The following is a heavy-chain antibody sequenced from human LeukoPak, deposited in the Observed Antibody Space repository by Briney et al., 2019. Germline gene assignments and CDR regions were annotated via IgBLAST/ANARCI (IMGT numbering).Heavy chain of an antibody. CDR2: ISAYNGNT. J-gene: IGHJ4*02. CDR3: ARDRRIAAAGTLSY. Sequence: GASVKVSCKASGYTFTSYGISWVRQAPGQGLEWMGWISAYNGNTNYAQKLQGRVTMTTDTSTSTAYMELRSLRSGDTAVYCCARDRRIAAAGTLSYWGQGTLITVSS. V-gene: IGHV1-18*01. D-gene: IGHD6-13*01. CDR1: GYTFTSYG.